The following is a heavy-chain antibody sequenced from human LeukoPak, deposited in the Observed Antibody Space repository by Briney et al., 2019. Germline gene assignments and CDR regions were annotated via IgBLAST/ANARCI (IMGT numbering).Heavy chain of an antibody. CDR3: AKEGCSSTSCYRGMFDP. CDR2: ISGSGGST. D-gene: IGHD2-2*01. J-gene: IGHJ5*02. V-gene: IGHV3-23*01. CDR1: GFTFSSYA. Sequence: GGSLRLSCAASGFTFSSYAMSWVRQAPGKGLEWVSAISGSGGSTYYADSVKGRFTISRDNSKNTLYLQMNSLRAEDTAVYYCAKEGCSSTSCYRGMFDPWGQGTLVTVSS.